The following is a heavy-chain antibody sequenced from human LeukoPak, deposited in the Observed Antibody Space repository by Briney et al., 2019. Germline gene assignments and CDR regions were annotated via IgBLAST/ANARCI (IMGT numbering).Heavy chain of an antibody. J-gene: IGHJ5*02. D-gene: IGHD3/OR15-3a*01. CDR3: ARGLATRRYTLVWTIQIWFDP. Sequence: ASVKVSCKASGYTFTSYDVNWVRQATGQGLEWMGWMNPNSGNTGYAQKFQGRVTMTRNTSISTAYMELSSLRSEDTAVYYCARGLATRRYTLVWTIQIWFDPWGQGTLVTVYS. CDR2: MNPNSGNT. V-gene: IGHV1-8*01. CDR1: GYTFTSYD.